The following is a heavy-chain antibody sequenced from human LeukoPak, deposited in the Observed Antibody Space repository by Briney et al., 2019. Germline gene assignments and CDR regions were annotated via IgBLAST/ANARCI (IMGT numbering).Heavy chain of an antibody. Sequence: ASVKVSCKASRYTFTGYYMHWVRQAPGQGLEWMGRINPNSGGTNYAQKFQGRVTMTRDTSISTAYMELSRLRSDDTAVYYCARDPPRSTRAYYYMDVWGKGTTVTVSS. CDR1: RYTFTGYY. CDR2: INPNSGGT. J-gene: IGHJ6*03. D-gene: IGHD2-2*01. CDR3: ARDPPRSTRAYYYMDV. V-gene: IGHV1-2*06.